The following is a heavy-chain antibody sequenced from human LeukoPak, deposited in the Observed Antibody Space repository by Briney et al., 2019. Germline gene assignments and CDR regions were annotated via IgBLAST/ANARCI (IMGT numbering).Heavy chain of an antibody. CDR1: GFTFSNFW. J-gene: IGHJ4*02. CDR2: IHPEGNEK. D-gene: IGHD1-1*01. CDR3: ARGDDFSGDH. V-gene: IGHV3-7*04. Sequence: GGSLRLSCAVSGFTFSNFWMSWVRQAPGRGLEWVANIHPEGNEKYHVESVKGRFTISRDNTKNLLFLQLNGLRVEDTAVYYCARGDDFSGDHWGQGTLVTVSS.